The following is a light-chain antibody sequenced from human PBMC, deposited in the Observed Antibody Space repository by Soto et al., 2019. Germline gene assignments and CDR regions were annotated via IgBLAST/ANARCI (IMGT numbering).Light chain of an antibody. CDR3: QQRSNWPPLT. CDR1: QSVSSY. V-gene: IGKV3-11*01. Sequence: EIVLTQSPATLSVSPGERATLSCRASQSVSSYLAWYQQKPGQAPRLLIYDASNRANGIPARFSGSGSGTDFTLTISSLEPEDSAVYYCQQRSNWPPLTFGGGTKVDIK. J-gene: IGKJ4*01. CDR2: DAS.